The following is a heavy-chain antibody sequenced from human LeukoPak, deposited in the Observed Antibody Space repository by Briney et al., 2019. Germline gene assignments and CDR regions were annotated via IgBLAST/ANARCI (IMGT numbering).Heavy chain of an antibody. CDR2: ISSSSSYI. D-gene: IGHD2-15*01. J-gene: IGHJ4*02. CDR1: GFTFSSYS. CDR3: ARGLTDIVVVVAAFDY. V-gene: IGHV3-21*01. Sequence: GGSLRLSCAASGFTFSSYSMNWVRQAPGKGLEWVSSISSSSSYIYYADSVKGRFTISRDNAKNLLYLQMNSLRAEDTAVYYCARGLTDIVVVVAAFDYWGQGTLVTVSS.